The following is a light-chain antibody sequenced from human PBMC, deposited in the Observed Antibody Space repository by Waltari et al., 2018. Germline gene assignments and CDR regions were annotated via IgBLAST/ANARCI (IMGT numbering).Light chain of an antibody. Sequence: IVMTQSPDSLGVSLGERATINCRSSQRLLSSSNNNNYLAWYQQKPGQPPRLLMYWASLRESGVPERFSGSGSATDFTLTISSLQAEDVAVYYCQQYYTSPLTFGGGTKVEIK. CDR3: QQYYTSPLT. CDR1: QRLLSSSNNNNY. V-gene: IGKV4-1*01. J-gene: IGKJ4*01. CDR2: WAS.